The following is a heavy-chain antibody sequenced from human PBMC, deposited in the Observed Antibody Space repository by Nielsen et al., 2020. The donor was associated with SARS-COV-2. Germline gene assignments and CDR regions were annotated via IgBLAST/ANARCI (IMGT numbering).Heavy chain of an antibody. CDR3: VKDIGGLHTGTFDL. CDR1: GFTFDAYA. D-gene: IGHD1-26*01. J-gene: IGHJ2*01. V-gene: IGHV3-9*01. Sequence: GGSLRLSCAASGFTFDAYAMHWVRQAPGKGLEWVSGISWNSGAIVYADSLKGRVTISRDNAKNSLYLQMNSLIAEDTASYYCVKDIGGLHTGTFDLWGRGTLVTVSS. CDR2: ISWNSGAI.